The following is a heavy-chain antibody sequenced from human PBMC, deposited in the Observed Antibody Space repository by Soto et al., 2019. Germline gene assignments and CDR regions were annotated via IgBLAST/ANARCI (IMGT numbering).Heavy chain of an antibody. CDR1: GSTFGDYA. V-gene: IGHV3-9*01. CDR2: ISWNSGSI. J-gene: IGHJ4*02. D-gene: IGHD6-13*01. CDR3: AKSHTTSGWYVTTDY. Sequence: GASLSLSCAASGSTFGDYAMQWVRQAPLTGLEWVSAISWNSGSIDYADSLKGRFTISRDNAKNSLYLQMNSLRAEDTALYYCAKSHTTSGWYVTTDYWGQGTRVTVSS.